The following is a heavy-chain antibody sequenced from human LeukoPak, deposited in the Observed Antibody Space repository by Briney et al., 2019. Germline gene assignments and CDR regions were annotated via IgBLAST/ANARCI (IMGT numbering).Heavy chain of an antibody. CDR3: ARYYGSGRDSDH. CDR2: IYTSGST. J-gene: IGHJ5*02. V-gene: IGHV4-4*07. Sequence: SETLSLTCTVSGGSISSYYWSWIRQPAGEGLEWIGRIYTSGSTNYNPSLKSRVTISVDTSKNQFSLKLNSVTAADTAVYFCARYYGSGRDSDHWGQGTLVTVSS. D-gene: IGHD3-10*01. CDR1: GGSISSYY.